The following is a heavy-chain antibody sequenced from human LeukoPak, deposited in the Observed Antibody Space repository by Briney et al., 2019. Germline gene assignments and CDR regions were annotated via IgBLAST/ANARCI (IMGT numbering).Heavy chain of an antibody. CDR3: ARDWKMYSDVLTGKTPFDI. CDR2: ITAFNGNR. Sequence: ASVKVSCKSSGFTFSTYGITWVRQAPGQGLEWVGWITAFNGNRDSAQKFQDRLTLTTDASTSTAYMELRSLRSDATAVYYCARDWKMYSDVLTGKTPFDIWGQGTMVTVSS. J-gene: IGHJ3*02. V-gene: IGHV1-18*01. D-gene: IGHD3-9*01. CDR1: GFTFSTYG.